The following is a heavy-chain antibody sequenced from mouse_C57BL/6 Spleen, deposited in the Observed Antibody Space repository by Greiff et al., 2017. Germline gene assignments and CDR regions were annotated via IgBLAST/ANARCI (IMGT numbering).Heavy chain of an antibody. CDR2: ISYDGSN. CDR1: GYSITSGYY. CDR3: ARDSSVAMDY. J-gene: IGHJ4*01. D-gene: IGHD3-2*02. Sequence: EVKLMESGPGLVKPSQSLSLTCSVTGYSITSGYYWNWIRQFPGNKLEWMGYISYDGSNNYNPSLKNRISITRDTSKNQFFLKLNSVTTEDTATYYCARDSSVAMDYWGQGTSVTVSS. V-gene: IGHV3-6*01.